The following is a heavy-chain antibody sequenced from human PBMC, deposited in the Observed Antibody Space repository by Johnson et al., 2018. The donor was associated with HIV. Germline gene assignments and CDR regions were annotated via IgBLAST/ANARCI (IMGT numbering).Heavy chain of an antibody. CDR1: GFRFSDYY. J-gene: IGHJ3*02. CDR2: ISSSGSSI. D-gene: IGHD3-10*01. V-gene: IGHV3-11*04. Sequence: QVQLVESGGGLVKPGGSLRLSCAASGFRFSDYYMSWIRQAPGKGLEWVSYISSSGSSIYYADSVKGRFTISRDNAKKSLYLQMNSLRGEDTAVYYCASLGFGEGVPDAFDIWGQGTMVTVSS. CDR3: ASLGFGEGVPDAFDI.